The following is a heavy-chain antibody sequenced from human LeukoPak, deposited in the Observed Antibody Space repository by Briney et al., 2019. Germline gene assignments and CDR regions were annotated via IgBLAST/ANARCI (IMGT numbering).Heavy chain of an antibody. CDR1: GFTFSSYA. V-gene: IGHV3-23*01. D-gene: IGHD2-15*01. CDR2: IRGSGGST. Sequence: GGSLRLSCAASGFTFSSYAMSWVRQAPGKGLEWVSAIRGSGGSTYYADSVKGRFTISRDNSKNTLYLQMNSLRAEDTAVYYCAKDLGSRKLNWFDPWGQGTLVTVSS. CDR3: AKDLGSRKLNWFDP. J-gene: IGHJ5*02.